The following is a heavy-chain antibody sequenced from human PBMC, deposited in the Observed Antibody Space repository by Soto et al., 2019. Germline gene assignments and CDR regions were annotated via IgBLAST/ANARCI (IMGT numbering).Heavy chain of an antibody. D-gene: IGHD6-13*01. Sequence: EVQLVESGGGLVKPGGSLRLSCAASGFTFSTYSMNWVRQAPGKGLEWVSCISSRSTYIYYADSVRGRFTISRDNAKNSLYLQMYSLRADDTAVYYCASMGEQLVPAYFDLWGRGTLVTVSS. CDR1: GFTFSTYS. V-gene: IGHV3-21*01. CDR2: ISSRSTYI. J-gene: IGHJ2*01. CDR3: ASMGEQLVPAYFDL.